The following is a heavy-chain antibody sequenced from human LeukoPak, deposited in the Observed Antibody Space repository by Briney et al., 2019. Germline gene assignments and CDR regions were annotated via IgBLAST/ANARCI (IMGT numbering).Heavy chain of an antibody. D-gene: IGHD2-15*01. CDR2: IYYSGST. CDR3: ARRSAAGHYYYGMDV. CDR1: GGSISSYY. V-gene: IGHV4-59*08. Sequence: SETLSLTCTVSGGSISSYYWSWIRQPPGKGLERIGYIYYSGSTNYNPSLKSRVTISVDTSKNQFSLRLSSVTAADTAVYYCARRSAAGHYYYGMDVWGQGTTVTVSS. J-gene: IGHJ6*02.